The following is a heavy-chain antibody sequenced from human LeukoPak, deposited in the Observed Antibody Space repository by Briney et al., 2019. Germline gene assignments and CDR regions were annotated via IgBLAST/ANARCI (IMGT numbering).Heavy chain of an antibody. CDR2: IYLGGSP. CDR1: GDSIDSSS. J-gene: IGHJ5*02. CDR3: ANWVGNWFDP. V-gene: IGHV4-4*07. D-gene: IGHD1-26*01. Sequence: SETLSLTCTVVGDSIDSSSWSWIRQPVGKGLEWIGRIYLGGSPIYNPSLKSRVIMTVDTSKNQFLLWLRSVTAADTAIYYCANWVGNWFDPWGQGTLVTVSS.